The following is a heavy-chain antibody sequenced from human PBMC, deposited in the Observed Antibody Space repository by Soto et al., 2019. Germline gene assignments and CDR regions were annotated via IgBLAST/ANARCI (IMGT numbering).Heavy chain of an antibody. J-gene: IGHJ5*02. CDR3: AREGDSTNWFDP. Sequence: SETLSLTCTVSGGSISSYDWSWIRQPPGKGLEWIGYIYYSGSTNYNPSLKSRVTISVDTSKNQFSLKLSSVTAADTAVYYCAREGDSTNWFDPWGQGTLVTVSS. CDR1: GGSISSYD. V-gene: IGHV4-59*13. D-gene: IGHD2-21*02. CDR2: IYYSGST.